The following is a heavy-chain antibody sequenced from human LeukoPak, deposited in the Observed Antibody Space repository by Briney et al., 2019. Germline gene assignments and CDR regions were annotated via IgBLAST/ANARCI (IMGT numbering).Heavy chain of an antibody. Sequence: GGSLILSCAASGFTLSSYAMTWVRQAPGKGLEWVSSIGPSGDTYYADSVKGRFTISRDNSKNMLFLQMNSLTAEGTAVYYCARVAGGDWYYFDFWGQGTLVTVSS. V-gene: IGHV3-23*01. CDR3: ARVAGGDWYYFDF. D-gene: IGHD2-21*02. CDR1: GFTLSSYA. J-gene: IGHJ4*02. CDR2: IGPSGDT.